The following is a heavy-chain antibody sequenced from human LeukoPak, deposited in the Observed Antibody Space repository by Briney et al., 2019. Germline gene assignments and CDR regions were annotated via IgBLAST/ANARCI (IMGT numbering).Heavy chain of an antibody. CDR1: GFTVSNYS. Sequence: PGGSLRLSCAASGFTVSNYSMSWVRQAPGKGLEWVSPITNSGADTFHADSVKGRFTISRDNSQSTLFLQMNSLRAEDTATYYCAKGSSSSRPYHFDHWGQGTLVTVSS. J-gene: IGHJ4*02. V-gene: IGHV3-23*01. CDR3: AKGSSSSRPYHFDH. D-gene: IGHD6-6*01. CDR2: ITNSGADT.